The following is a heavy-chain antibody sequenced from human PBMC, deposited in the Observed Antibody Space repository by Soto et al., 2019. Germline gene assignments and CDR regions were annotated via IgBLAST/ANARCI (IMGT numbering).Heavy chain of an antibody. J-gene: IGHJ6*02. V-gene: IGHV3-23*01. CDR1: GFTFSDFY. CDR3: AKSGQVYCSSTSCYERRGDYYYYGMDV. Sequence: GSLRLSCAASGFTFSDFYMSWIPQAPGKGLEWVSDISGGGANTYYADSVKGRFTISRDNSKNTLYLQMNSLRAEDTAVYYCAKSGQVYCSSTSCYERRGDYYYYGMDVWGQGTTVTVSS. CDR2: ISGGGANT. D-gene: IGHD2-2*01.